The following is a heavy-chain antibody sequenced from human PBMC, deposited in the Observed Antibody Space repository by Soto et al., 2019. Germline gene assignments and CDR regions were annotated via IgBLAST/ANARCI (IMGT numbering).Heavy chain of an antibody. V-gene: IGHV3-23*01. CDR2: ISGGGSNI. CDR3: AKGAGYDTGWSFDY. D-gene: IGHD6-19*01. Sequence: GGSLRLSCAASGFTFSTYAMNWVRQAPGKGLEWVSTISGGGSNIDNANSVKGRFTISRDNSKNTLYLQMNSLRAEDAAVYYCAKGAGYDTGWSFDYWGQGTLVTVSS. CDR1: GFTFSTYA. J-gene: IGHJ4*02.